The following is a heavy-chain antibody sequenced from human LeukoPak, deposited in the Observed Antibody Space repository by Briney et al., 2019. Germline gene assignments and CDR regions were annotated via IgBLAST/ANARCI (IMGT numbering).Heavy chain of an antibody. CDR1: GGSISSYY. CDR3: ARDEDSSSLDY. J-gene: IGHJ4*02. CDR2: IYTSGST. Sequence: SETLSLTCTVSGGSISSYYWSWIRQPAGKGLEWIGRIYTSGSTNYNPPPTSRAAMSVDKSKNQFSLKLSSATDADTAVYYCARDEDSSSLDYWGQGTLVTVSS. D-gene: IGHD6-13*01. V-gene: IGHV4-4*07.